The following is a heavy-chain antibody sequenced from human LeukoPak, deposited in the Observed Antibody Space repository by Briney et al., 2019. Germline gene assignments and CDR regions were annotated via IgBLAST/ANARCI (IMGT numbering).Heavy chain of an antibody. V-gene: IGHV1-69*02. CDR3: ASSSWEYDSSGPTEFGP. CDR1: GDTFSSYT. Sequence: SVKISCKASGDTFSSYTISWVRQTPGQGLEWMGRIIPILGIANYAQKFQGRVTITADKSTSTAYMELSSVRSEDTAVYYCASSSWEYDSSGPTEFGPWGQGTLVTVSS. D-gene: IGHD3-22*01. J-gene: IGHJ5*02. CDR2: IIPILGIA.